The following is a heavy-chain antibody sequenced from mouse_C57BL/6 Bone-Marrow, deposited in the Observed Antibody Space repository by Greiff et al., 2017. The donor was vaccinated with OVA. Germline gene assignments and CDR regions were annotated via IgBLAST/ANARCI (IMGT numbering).Heavy chain of an antibody. J-gene: IGHJ4*01. CDR2: IYPRSGNT. CDR3: ARWGSSGYYAMDY. CDR1: GYTFTSYG. D-gene: IGHD3-2*02. V-gene: IGHV1-81*01. Sequence: VKLQESGAELARPGASVKLSCKASGYTFTSYGISWVKQRTGQGLEWIGEIYPRSGNTYYNEKFKGKATLTADKSSSTAYMELRSLTSEDSAVYFCARWGSSGYYAMDYWGQGTSVTVSS.